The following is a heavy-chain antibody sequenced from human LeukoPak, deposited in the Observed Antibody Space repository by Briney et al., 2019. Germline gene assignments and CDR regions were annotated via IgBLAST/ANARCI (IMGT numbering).Heavy chain of an antibody. CDR1: GYTFTSYC. D-gene: IGHD1/OR15-1a*01. Sequence: ASVKVSCEASGYTFTSYCMHWVRQAPGQGLEWMGIINPSGGSTSYAQKFQGRVTMTRDTSTSTVYMELSSLRSEDTAVYYCAREGRRFRGTTTPSHYYYYYMDVWGKGTTVTVSS. V-gene: IGHV1-46*01. J-gene: IGHJ6*03. CDR2: INPSGGST. CDR3: AREGRRFRGTTTPSHYYYYYMDV.